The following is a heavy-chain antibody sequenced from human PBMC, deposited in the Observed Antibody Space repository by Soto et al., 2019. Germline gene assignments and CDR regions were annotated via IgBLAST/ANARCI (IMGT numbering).Heavy chain of an antibody. J-gene: IGHJ6*02. CDR2: ISSSGSTI. CDR3: ARDHKGGYYYYGMDV. V-gene: IGHV3-48*03. Sequence: GVSLRLSCAASGFTFSSYEMNWVRQAPGKGLEWVSYISSSGSTIYYADSVKGRFTISRDNAKNSLYLQMNSLRAEDTAVYYCARDHKGGYYYYGMDVWGQGTTVTVSS. CDR1: GFTFSSYE.